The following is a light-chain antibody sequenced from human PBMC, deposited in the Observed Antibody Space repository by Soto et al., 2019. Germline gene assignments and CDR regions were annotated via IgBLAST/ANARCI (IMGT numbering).Light chain of an antibody. V-gene: IGLV4-69*01. Sequence: QLVLTQSPSASASLGASVKLTCTLNSGQTTYAIAWHQQQPEKGPRYLMNLNSDGSHSKGDGIPDRFSGSSSGAERYLTISSLQSEDEADYYCQTWGTGPLVFGGGTKLTVL. CDR3: QTWGTGPLV. CDR2: LNSDGSH. CDR1: SGQTTYA. J-gene: IGLJ2*01.